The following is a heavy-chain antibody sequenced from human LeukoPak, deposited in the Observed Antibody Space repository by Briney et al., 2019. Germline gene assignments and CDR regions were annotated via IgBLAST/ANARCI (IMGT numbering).Heavy chain of an antibody. CDR3: ARYYYGSGSYRWFDP. CDR2: IIPIFGTA. J-gene: IGHJ5*02. Sequence: ASVKVSCKASGGTFSSYAISWVRQAPGQGLEWMGGIIPIFGTANYAQKFQGRVTITADKSTSTAYMELSSLRSEDTAVYYCARYYYGSGSYRWFDPWGQGTLVTVSS. V-gene: IGHV1-69*06. D-gene: IGHD3-10*01. CDR1: GGTFSSYA.